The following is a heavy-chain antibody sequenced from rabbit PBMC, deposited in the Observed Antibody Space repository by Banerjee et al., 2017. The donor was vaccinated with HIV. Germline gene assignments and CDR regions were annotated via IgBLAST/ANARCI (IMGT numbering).Heavy chain of an antibody. CDR2: IYTGSSGST. J-gene: IGHJ4*01. D-gene: IGHD6-1*01. CDR3: AREPYSYKAYENL. CDR1: GFSFSSSYY. V-gene: IGHV1S45*01. Sequence: QEQLVESGGGLVQPEGSLTLTCTASGFSFSSSYYMCWVRQAPGKGLEWIGCIYTGSSGSTYYASWAKGRFTISKTSSTTVTLQMTSLTAADTATYFCAREPYSYKAYENLWGPGTLVTVS.